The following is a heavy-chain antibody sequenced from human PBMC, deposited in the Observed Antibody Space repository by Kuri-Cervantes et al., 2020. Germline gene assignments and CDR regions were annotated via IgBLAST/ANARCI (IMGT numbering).Heavy chain of an antibody. CDR1: GFTLSSYS. V-gene: IGHV3-48*01. Sequence: ETLSLTCAASGFTLSSYSMTWVRQAPGKGLEWVSYISGSSSTIYYADSVKGRFTISRDNAKNSLFLQMNSLRAEDTAVYYCAREGGVQLRLRKFDYWGQGTLVTVSS. J-gene: IGHJ4*02. CDR3: AREGGVQLRLRKFDY. CDR2: ISGSSSTI. D-gene: IGHD5-18*01.